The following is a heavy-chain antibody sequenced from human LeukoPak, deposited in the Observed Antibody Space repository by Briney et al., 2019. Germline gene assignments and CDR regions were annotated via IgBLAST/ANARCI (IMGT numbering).Heavy chain of an antibody. CDR1: GYTFTSYY. CDR2: INPSGGST. CDR3: ARREVGATTPFDY. J-gene: IGHJ4*02. Sequence: ASVKVSCKASGYTFTSYYMHWVRQAPGQGLEWMGIINPSGGSTSYAQKFQGRVTMTRDMSTSTAYMELSSLRSEDTAVYYCARREVGATTPFDYWGQGTLVTVSS. D-gene: IGHD1-26*01. V-gene: IGHV1-46*01.